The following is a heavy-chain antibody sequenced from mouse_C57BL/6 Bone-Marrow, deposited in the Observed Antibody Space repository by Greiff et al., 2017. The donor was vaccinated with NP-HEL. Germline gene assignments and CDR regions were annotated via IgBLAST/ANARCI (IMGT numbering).Heavy chain of an antibody. V-gene: IGHV7-3*01. Sequence: EVKLMESGGGLVQPGGSLSLSCAASGFTFTDYYMSWVRQPPGKALEWLGFIRNKANGYTTEYSASVKGRFTISRDNSQSFLYLQMNALIAEDSATYYCARSYYSNYVFAYWGQGTLVTVSA. J-gene: IGHJ3*01. D-gene: IGHD2-5*01. CDR1: GFTFTDYY. CDR3: ARSYYSNYVFAY. CDR2: IRNKANGYTT.